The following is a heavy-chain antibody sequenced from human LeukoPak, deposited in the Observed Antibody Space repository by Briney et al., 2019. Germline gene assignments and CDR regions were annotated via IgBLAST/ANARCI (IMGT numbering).Heavy chain of an antibody. V-gene: IGHV4-61*01. J-gene: IGHJ4*02. Sequence: PSETLSLTCTVSGDSVSGIIFYWSWIRQPPGKGLQYIGYIQYSGSTNYNPSLKSRVTISVDTSKNQFSLKLSSVTAADTAVYYCARYYDRSGYWSTPHFDYWGQGTLVTVSS. CDR2: IQYSGST. CDR3: ARYYDRSGYWSTPHFDY. CDR1: GDSVSGIIFY. D-gene: IGHD3-22*01.